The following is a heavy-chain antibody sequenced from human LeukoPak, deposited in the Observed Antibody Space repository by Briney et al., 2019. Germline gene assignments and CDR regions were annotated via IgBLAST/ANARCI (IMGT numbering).Heavy chain of an antibody. CDR1: GGSISPYY. J-gene: IGHJ4*02. CDR3: ARGKGYFDY. CDR2: IYYSGST. Sequence: PSETLSHTCTVSGGSISPYYWSWIRQPPGKGLEWIGYIYYSGSTNYNPSLKSRVTISVDTSKKQFSLKLNSVTAADTAVYYCARGKGYFDYWGQGTLVTVSS. V-gene: IGHV4-59*01.